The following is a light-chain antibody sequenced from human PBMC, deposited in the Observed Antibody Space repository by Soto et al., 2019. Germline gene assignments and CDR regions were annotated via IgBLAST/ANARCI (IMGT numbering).Light chain of an antibody. V-gene: IGLV2-8*01. CDR1: SSDVGGYNY. CDR3: TSYAGGNNV. J-gene: IGLJ1*01. CDR2: EVN. Sequence: QSVLTQPPSASGSPGQSVTISCTGTSSDVGGYNYVSWYQQHPGKVPKLMVYEVNKRPSGVTDRFSGSKSGNTASLTVSGLQAEDEADYYCTSYAGGNNVFGTGTQVTVL.